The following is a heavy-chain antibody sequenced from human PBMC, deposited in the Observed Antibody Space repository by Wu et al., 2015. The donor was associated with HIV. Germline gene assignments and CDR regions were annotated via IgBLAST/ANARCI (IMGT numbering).Heavy chain of an antibody. CDR3: ARGFSTLYYYMDV. CDR1: GGTFSRYA. Sequence: QVQLVQSGAEVKKPGSSVKVSCKASGGTFSRYAINWVRQAPGQGLEWMGRIIPLFGTANYAQKFQGRVTLTADESTSTAYMELRSLRSDDTAVYYCARGFSTLYYYMDVWGKGTTVTVSS. V-gene: IGHV1-69*13. D-gene: IGHD2-2*01. J-gene: IGHJ6*03. CDR2: IIPLFGTA.